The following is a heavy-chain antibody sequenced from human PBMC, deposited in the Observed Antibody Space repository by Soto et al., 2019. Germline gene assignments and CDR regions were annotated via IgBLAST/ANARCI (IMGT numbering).Heavy chain of an antibody. V-gene: IGHV3-33*01. Sequence: GGSLRLSCAASGFTFSSYCMHWVRQAPGKGLEWVAVIWYDGSNKYYADSVKGRFTISRDNSKNTLYLQMNSLRAEDTAVYYCARDKWLSEYSGYDWKAFDIWGQGTMVTVSS. CDR3: ARDKWLSEYSGYDWKAFDI. D-gene: IGHD5-12*01. J-gene: IGHJ3*02. CDR2: IWYDGSNK. CDR1: GFTFSSYC.